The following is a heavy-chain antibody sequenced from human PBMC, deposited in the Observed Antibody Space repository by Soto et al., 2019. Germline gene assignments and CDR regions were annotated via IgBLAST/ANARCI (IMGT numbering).Heavy chain of an antibody. CDR2: ITPMFGTA. D-gene: IGHD3-16*02. V-gene: IGHV1-69*05. CDR3: ARFSGGFSALNGVDWFDP. Sequence: SVKVSCKASGGTFSSYTITWVRQAPRQGLEWMGGITPMFGTANYAQKFRGRVTMTTDTSTSTAYMELRSLRSDDTAVYYCARFSGGFSALNGVDWFDPWGQGTLVTVSS. J-gene: IGHJ5*02. CDR1: GGTFSSYT.